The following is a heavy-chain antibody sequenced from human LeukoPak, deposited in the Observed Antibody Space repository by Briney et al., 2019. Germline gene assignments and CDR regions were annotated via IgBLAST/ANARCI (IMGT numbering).Heavy chain of an antibody. CDR3: ASRWSIAVTGTGDDFDY. J-gene: IGHJ4*02. CDR2: INPNSGGA. Sequence: EASVKVSCKASGYTFTGYYIHWVRQAPGQGLEWMGRINPNSGGANYAQKFQGRVTMTRDTSIITAYMELSRLRSDDTAVYYCASRWSIAVTGTGDDFDYWGQGTLVTVSS. D-gene: IGHD6-19*01. CDR1: GYTFTGYY. V-gene: IGHV1-2*06.